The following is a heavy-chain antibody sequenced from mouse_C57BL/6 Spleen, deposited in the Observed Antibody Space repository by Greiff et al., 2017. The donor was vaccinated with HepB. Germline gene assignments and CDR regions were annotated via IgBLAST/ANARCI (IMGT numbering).Heavy chain of an antibody. CDR1: GYTFTSYW. D-gene: IGHD2-5*01. CDR3: ARVYSNYGAWFAY. J-gene: IGHJ3*01. CDR2: INPSNGGT. Sequence: VQLQQPGTELVKPGASVKLSCKASGYTFTSYWMHWVKQRPGQGLEWIGNINPSNGGTNYNEKFKSKATLTVDKSASTAYMQLSSLTSEDSAVYYCARVYSNYGAWFAYWGQGTLVTVSA. V-gene: IGHV1-53*01.